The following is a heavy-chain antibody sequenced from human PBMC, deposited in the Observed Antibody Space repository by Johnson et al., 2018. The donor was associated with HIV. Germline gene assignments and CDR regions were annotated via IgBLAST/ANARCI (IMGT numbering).Heavy chain of an antibody. D-gene: IGHD2-21*02. CDR3: ARLSEHIVVVTAWADAFDI. CDR1: GFTFSSYA. Sequence: QEQLVESGGGLVQPGGSLRLSCAASGFTFSSYAMHWVRQAPGKGLEWVAVIGFDGTNKYYADSLKGRFTISRDNSKNTLYLQMNSLRAEDTAVYYCARLSEHIVVVTAWADAFDIWGQGTMVTVSS. CDR2: IGFDGTNK. J-gene: IGHJ3*02. V-gene: IGHV3-30*04.